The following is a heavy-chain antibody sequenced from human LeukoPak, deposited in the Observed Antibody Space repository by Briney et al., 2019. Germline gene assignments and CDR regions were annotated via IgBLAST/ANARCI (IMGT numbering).Heavy chain of an antibody. D-gene: IGHD3-22*01. V-gene: IGHV3-74*01. CDR3: SRDYYDSSGYYNY. J-gene: IGHJ4*02. CDR2: INSDGSST. Sequence: GGSLRLSCAASGFTFSSYWMHWVRQAPGKGLVWVSRINSDGSSTSYADSVKGRFTISRDNAKNTLYLQMNSLRAEDTAVYYCSRDYYDSSGYYNYWGQGTLVTVSS. CDR1: GFTFSSYW.